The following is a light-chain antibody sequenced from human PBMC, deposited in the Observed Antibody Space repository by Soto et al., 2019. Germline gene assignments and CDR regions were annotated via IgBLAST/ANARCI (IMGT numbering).Light chain of an antibody. CDR2: EVT. CDR3: CSFAGGSTYVL. Sequence: QSALTQPASVSGSPGQSITISCIGTSSDVGNYELVSWYQQLPGKAPKLIIYEVTKRPSGVPNRFSGSKSGNTASLTISGLLAEDEADYHCCSFAGGSTYVLFGGGTKVTVL. J-gene: IGLJ2*01. CDR1: SSDVGNYEL. V-gene: IGLV2-23*02.